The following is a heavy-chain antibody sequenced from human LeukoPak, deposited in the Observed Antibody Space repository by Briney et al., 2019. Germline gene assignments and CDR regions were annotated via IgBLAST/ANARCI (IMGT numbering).Heavy chain of an antibody. Sequence: SETLSLTCAVYGGSFSNNFWNWIRQTPGKGLEWIGEIRSTNYNPSLKSRLTMSVDTSKNQFSLKLTSVTAADTAIYYCARHVVRGRDWFCTSSNCHQRWFDPWGQGTPVTVSS. CDR1: GGSFSNNF. J-gene: IGHJ5*02. CDR2: IRST. CDR3: ARHVVRGRDWFCTSSNCHQRWFDP. D-gene: IGHD2-2*01. V-gene: IGHV4-34*01.